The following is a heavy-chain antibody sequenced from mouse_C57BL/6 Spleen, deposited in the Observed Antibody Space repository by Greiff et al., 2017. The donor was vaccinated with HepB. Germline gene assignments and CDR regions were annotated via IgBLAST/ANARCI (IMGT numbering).Heavy chain of an antibody. CDR3: ASDIWFAY. V-gene: IGHV1-50*01. Sequence: VQLQQPGAELVKPGASVKLSCKASGYTFTSYWMQWVKQRPGQGLEWIGEIDPSDSYTNYNQKFKGKATLTVDTSSSTAYMQLSSLTSEDSAVYYCASDIWFAYWGQGTLVTVSA. CDR1: GYTFTSYW. J-gene: IGHJ3*01. CDR2: IDPSDSYT.